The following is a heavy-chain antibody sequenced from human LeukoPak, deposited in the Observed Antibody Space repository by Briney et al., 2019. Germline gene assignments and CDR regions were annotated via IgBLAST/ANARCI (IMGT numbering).Heavy chain of an antibody. Sequence: MASETLSLTCTVSGGSISSGSYYWSWIRQPAGKGLEWIGRIYTSGSTNYNPSLKSRVTISVDTSKNQFSLKLSSVTAADTAVYYCARATQHTGYMDVWGKGTTVTVSS. V-gene: IGHV4-61*02. D-gene: IGHD5-18*01. CDR3: ARATQHTGYMDV. CDR2: IYTSGST. J-gene: IGHJ6*03. CDR1: GGSISSGSYY.